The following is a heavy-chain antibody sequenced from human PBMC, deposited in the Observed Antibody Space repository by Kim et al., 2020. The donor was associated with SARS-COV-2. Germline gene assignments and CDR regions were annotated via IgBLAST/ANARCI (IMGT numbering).Heavy chain of an antibody. CDR2: IYYSGST. CDR3: ARRAEVDTAMEDWFDP. D-gene: IGHD5-18*01. V-gene: IGHV4-39*01. CDR1: GGSISSSSYY. J-gene: IGHJ5*02. Sequence: SETLSLTCTVSGGSISSSSYYWGWIRQPPGKGLEWIGSIYYSGSTYYNPSLKSRVTISVDTSKNQFSLKLSSVTAADTAVYYCARRAEVDTAMEDWFDPWGQGTLVTVSS.